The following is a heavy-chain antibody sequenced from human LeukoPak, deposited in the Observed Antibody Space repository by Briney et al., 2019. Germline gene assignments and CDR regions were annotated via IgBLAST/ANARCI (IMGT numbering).Heavy chain of an antibody. CDR2: INHSGST. CDR1: GGSFSGYY. V-gene: IGHV4-34*01. CDR3: ARGTMTTVTYYFDY. D-gene: IGHD4-17*01. Sequence: SETLSLTCAVYGGSFSGYYWSWIRQPPGKGLDWIGEINHSGSTNYSPSLKSRVTISVDTSKNQFSLKLSSVTAADTAVYYCARGTMTTVTYYFDYWGQGTLVTVSS. J-gene: IGHJ4*02.